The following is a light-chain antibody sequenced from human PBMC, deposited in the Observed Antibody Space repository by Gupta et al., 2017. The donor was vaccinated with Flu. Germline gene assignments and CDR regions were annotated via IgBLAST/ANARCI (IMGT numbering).Light chain of an antibody. V-gene: IGLV2-8*01. Sequence: SVTISCTGTSSDVGGYKYVSWYQQHPGEAPKLMIYEVSKRPSGVPDRFSGSKSGNTASLTVSGLQAEDEANYYCSAYEGSNSWVFGGGTTLTVL. J-gene: IGLJ3*02. CDR2: EVS. CDR1: SSDVGGYKY. CDR3: SAYEGSNSWV.